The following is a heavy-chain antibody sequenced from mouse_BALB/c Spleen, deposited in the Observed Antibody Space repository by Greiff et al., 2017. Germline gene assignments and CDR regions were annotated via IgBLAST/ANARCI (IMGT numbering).Heavy chain of an antibody. CDR1: GYTFTSYW. CDR2: INPSTGYT. Sequence: VQLQQSGAELAKPGASVKMSCKASGYTFTSYWMHWVKQRPGQGLEWIGYINPSTGYTEYNQKFKDKATLTADKSSSTAYMQLSSLTSEDSAVYYCARRRNYGNYVGAMDYWGQGTSVTVSS. V-gene: IGHV1-7*01. D-gene: IGHD2-1*01. J-gene: IGHJ4*01. CDR3: ARRRNYGNYVGAMDY.